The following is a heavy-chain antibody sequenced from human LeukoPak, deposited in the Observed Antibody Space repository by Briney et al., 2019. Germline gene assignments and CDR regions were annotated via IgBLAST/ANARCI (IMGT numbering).Heavy chain of an antibody. D-gene: IGHD1-14*01. CDR1: GFTFSNYA. Sequence: PGGSLRLSCAASGFTFSNYAMTWVRQAPGRGLEWISTITRFTGTTYYADTVKGRFTISRDNSKNTLYLQMNSLRAEDTAVYYCARDRYFSIPYGMDVWGQGTTVTVSS. V-gene: IGHV3-23*01. CDR2: ITRFTGTT. J-gene: IGHJ6*02. CDR3: ARDRYFSIPYGMDV.